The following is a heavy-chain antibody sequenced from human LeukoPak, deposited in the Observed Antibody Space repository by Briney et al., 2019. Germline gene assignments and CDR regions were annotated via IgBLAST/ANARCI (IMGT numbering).Heavy chain of an antibody. Sequence: GGSLRLSCAASGFTFSDYYMGWIRQAPGKGLEWVSYIHSSSSYTNYADSVKGRFTISRDNAKNSLYLQMNSLRAEDTAVYYCASLLSGSNQINDYWGQGTLVTVSS. V-gene: IGHV3-11*06. D-gene: IGHD1-26*01. J-gene: IGHJ4*02. CDR2: IHSSSSYT. CDR3: ASLLSGSNQINDY. CDR1: GFTFSDYY.